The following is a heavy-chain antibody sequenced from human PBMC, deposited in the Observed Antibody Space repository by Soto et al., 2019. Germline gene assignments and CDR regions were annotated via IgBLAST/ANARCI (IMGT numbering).Heavy chain of an antibody. V-gene: IGHV1-18*04. D-gene: IGHD2-2*01. Sequence: ASVKVSCKXSGYTFTSYGISWVRQAPGQGLEWMGWISAYNGNTNYAQRLQGRVTMTTDTSTSTAYMELRSLRSDDTAVYYCARGGYCSSTSCRIVYDYWGQGTLVTVSS. CDR3: ARGGYCSSTSCRIVYDY. J-gene: IGHJ4*02. CDR2: ISAYNGNT. CDR1: GYTFTSYG.